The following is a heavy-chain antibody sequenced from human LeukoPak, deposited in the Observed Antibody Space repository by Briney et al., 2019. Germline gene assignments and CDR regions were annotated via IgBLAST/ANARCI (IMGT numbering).Heavy chain of an antibody. CDR3: ARALGIRSYYYYGMDV. D-gene: IGHD3-16*02. CDR1: GFTVSSNY. Sequence: PGGSLRLSCAASGFTVSSNYMSWVRQAPGKGLEWVSVIYSGGSTYYADSVKGRFTISRDNSKNTLYLQMNSLRAEDTAVYYCARALGIRSYYYYGMDVWGQGTTVTVSS. CDR2: IYSGGST. J-gene: IGHJ6*02. V-gene: IGHV3-66*01.